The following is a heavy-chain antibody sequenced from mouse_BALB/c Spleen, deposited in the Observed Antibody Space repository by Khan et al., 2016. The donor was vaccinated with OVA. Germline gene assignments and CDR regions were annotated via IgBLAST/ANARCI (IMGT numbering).Heavy chain of an antibody. CDR3: GRDCEGSTRCWYLDV. Sequence: QVRLQQSGAELVKPGASVKLSCKASGYTFTNYDINWVRQRPEQGLEWIGWIFPGDDSTKYNEKFKGKATLTTDKSSSTAYMQLSRRTCEGSAVSFCGRDCEGSTRCWYLDVWGAGTPVTVSS. J-gene: IGHJ1*01. CDR1: GYTFTNYD. D-gene: IGHD1-1*01. V-gene: IGHV1-85*01. CDR2: IFPGDDST.